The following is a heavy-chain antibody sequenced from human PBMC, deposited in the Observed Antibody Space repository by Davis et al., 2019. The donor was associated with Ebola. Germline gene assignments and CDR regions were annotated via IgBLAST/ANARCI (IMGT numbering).Heavy chain of an antibody. Sequence: SLKISCEASGFIFDDYAMHWVRQVPGKGLEWVSSVSWNGGTISYADSVKGRFTISRDNSKKTMYLQMNSLRGEDTAVYYCARSGLSFGVVKYHYGMDAWGKGTTVTVSS. CDR3: ARSGLSFGVVKYHYGMDA. CDR1: GFIFDDYA. CDR2: VSWNGGTI. D-gene: IGHD3-3*01. J-gene: IGHJ6*04. V-gene: IGHV3-9*01.